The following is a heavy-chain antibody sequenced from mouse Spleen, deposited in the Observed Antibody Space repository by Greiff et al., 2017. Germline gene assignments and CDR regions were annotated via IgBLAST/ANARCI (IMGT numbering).Heavy chain of an antibody. CDR2: IHPNSGST. CDR1: GYTFTSYW. Sequence: QVQLQQPGAELVKPGASVKLSCKASGYTFTSYWMHWVKQRPGQGLEWIGMIHPNSGSTNYNEKFKSKATLTVDKSSSTAYMQLSSLTSEDSAVYCCARWATVVSMDYWGQGTSVTVSS. D-gene: IGHD1-1*01. J-gene: IGHJ4*01. V-gene: IGHV1-64*01. CDR3: ARWATVVSMDY.